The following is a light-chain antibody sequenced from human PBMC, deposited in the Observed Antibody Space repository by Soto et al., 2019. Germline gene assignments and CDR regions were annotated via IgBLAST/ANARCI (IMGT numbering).Light chain of an antibody. CDR2: DAS. J-gene: IGKJ4*01. Sequence: DIQMTQSPSTLSASVGDRVTITCRANQSISDWLAWYQQKPGKAPNLLIYDASNLESGVPSRFSGSGSGTEFTLTISSLQPDDFATSYCQQYNSSPLTFGGGTKMEIK. V-gene: IGKV1-5*01. CDR3: QQYNSSPLT. CDR1: QSISDW.